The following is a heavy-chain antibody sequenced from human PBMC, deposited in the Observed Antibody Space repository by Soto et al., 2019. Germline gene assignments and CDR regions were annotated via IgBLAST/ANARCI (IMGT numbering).Heavy chain of an antibody. CDR3: AAAILTGYSSIKGYYYYYYGMDV. CDR1: GFTFTSSA. D-gene: IGHD3-9*01. V-gene: IGHV1-58*01. CDR2: IVVGSGNT. J-gene: IGHJ6*02. Sequence: ASVKVSCKASGFTFTSSAVQWVRQARGQRLEWIGWIVVGSGNTNYAQKFQERVTITRDMSTSTAYMELSSLRSEDTAVYYCAAAILTGYSSIKGYYYYYYGMDVWGQGTTVTVSS.